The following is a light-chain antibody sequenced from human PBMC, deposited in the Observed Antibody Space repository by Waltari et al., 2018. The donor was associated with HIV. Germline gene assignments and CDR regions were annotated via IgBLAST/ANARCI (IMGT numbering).Light chain of an antibody. V-gene: IGKV3-20*01. CDR2: GAS. CDR1: QSVSNTY. Sequence: EIVLTQSPGTLSLSPGERATLSCRASQSVSNTYLAWYQQKPGQAPRLLIYGASSRATGIPDRFTGSGSGTDFTLTISRLEPEDFAVYYCQQYGSSLFTFGPGTKVD. J-gene: IGKJ3*01. CDR3: QQYGSSLFT.